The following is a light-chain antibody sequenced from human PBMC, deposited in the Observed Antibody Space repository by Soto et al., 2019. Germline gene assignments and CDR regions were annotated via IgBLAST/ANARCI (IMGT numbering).Light chain of an antibody. V-gene: IGKV3-11*01. CDR1: QSVSSY. CDR2: DAS. J-gene: IGKJ2*01. Sequence: EIVLTQSPATLSLSPGERATLSCRASQSVSSYLAWYQQKPGQAPRLLIYDASNRATAIPARFSGSGSGTDFTLTISSLEPEDFAVYYCQQRGNLPYTFVQGTNLEI. CDR3: QQRGNLPYT.